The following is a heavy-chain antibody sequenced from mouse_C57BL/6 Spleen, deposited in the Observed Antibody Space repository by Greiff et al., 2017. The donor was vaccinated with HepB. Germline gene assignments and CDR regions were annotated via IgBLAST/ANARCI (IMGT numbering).Heavy chain of an antibody. CDR2: ISDGGSYT. J-gene: IGHJ4*01. CDR3: ARDWDDYYAMDY. D-gene: IGHD4-1*01. V-gene: IGHV5-4*01. Sequence: EVQLKESGGGLVKPGGSLKLSCAASGFTFSSYAMSWVRQTPEKRLEWVATISDGGSYTYYPDNVKGRFTISRDNAKNNLYLQMSHLKSEDTAMYYCARDWDDYYAMDYWGQGTSVTVSS. CDR1: GFTFSSYA.